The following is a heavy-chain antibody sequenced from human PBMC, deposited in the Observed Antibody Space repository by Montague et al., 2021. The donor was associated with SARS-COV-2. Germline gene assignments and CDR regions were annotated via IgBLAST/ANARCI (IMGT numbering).Heavy chain of an antibody. CDR3: ARISAWYSSGWSAFDY. V-gene: IGHV2-70*01. J-gene: IGHJ4*02. D-gene: IGHD6-19*01. Sequence: PELVKPTQTLTLTCTFSGFSLSTSGMCVSWIRQPPGKALEWLALIDWGDDKYYSTSLKTRLTISKDTSKNQVVLTMTNMDPVDTATYYCARISAWYSSGWSAFDYWGQGTLVTVSS. CDR1: GFSLSTSGMC. CDR2: IDWGDDK.